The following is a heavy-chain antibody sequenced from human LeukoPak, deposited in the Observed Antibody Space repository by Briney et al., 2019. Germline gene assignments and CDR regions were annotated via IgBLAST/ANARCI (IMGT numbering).Heavy chain of an antibody. D-gene: IGHD4-17*01. V-gene: IGHV3-23*01. CDR2: ISGSGAST. CDR1: GFTLSTNA. J-gene: IGHJ4*02. CDR3: AKDKDGEEYYFDY. Sequence: GGSLRLSCLTSGFTLSTNAMSWVRQAPGKGLEWISGISGSGASTYYADSVKGRFTISRDNSKNTLYLQMNSLRAEDTAVYYCAKDKDGEEYYFDYWGQGTLVTVSS.